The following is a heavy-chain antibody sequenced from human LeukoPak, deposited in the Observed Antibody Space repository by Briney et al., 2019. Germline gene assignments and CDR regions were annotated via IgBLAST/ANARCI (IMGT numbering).Heavy chain of an antibody. J-gene: IGHJ5*02. CDR2: MNPNSGNT. Sequence: ASVKVSCKASGYTFTSYDINWVRQATGQGLEWMGWMNPNSGNTGYAQKFQGRVTMTRNTSISTAYMELSSLRSEDTAVYYCARGFSTYYDFWSGETNWFDPWGQGTLVTVSS. D-gene: IGHD3-3*01. CDR3: ARGFSTYYDFWSGETNWFDP. CDR1: GYTFTSYD. V-gene: IGHV1-8*01.